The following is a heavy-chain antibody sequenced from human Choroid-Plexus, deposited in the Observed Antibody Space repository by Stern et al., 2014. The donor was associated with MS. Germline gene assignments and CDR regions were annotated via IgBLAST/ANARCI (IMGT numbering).Heavy chain of an antibody. Sequence: QVQLGQSGAEVKKPGSSVKVSCKASGDTFSSYAINWVRQVPGQGLEWMGGITPVFGTTNYAQKCQGRVTITADKSTNTAYMELMTLRSEDTAVYYCARGGGLVGYFDYWGQGTLVSVSS. CDR2: ITPVFGTT. CDR1: GDTFSSYA. V-gene: IGHV1-69*06. D-gene: IGHD1-26*01. CDR3: ARGGGLVGYFDY. J-gene: IGHJ4*02.